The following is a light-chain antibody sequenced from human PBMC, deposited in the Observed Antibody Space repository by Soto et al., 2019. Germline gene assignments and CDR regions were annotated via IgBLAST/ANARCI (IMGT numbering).Light chain of an antibody. J-gene: IGKJ2*01. CDR1: QSLVHGDGNTF. CDR2: KIS. Sequence: DIVLTQTPLSSPVTLGQPASISCRSSQSLVHGDGNTFFNWLLQRPGQPPRLLFYKISKRFPGVPDSFSSRAARTDFTLKISREHDEYVGVYYCLQATHPYTFGQGTKLEIK. CDR3: LQATHPYT. V-gene: IGKV2-24*01.